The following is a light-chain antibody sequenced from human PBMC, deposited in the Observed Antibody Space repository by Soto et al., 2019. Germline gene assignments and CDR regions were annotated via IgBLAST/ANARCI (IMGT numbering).Light chain of an antibody. CDR3: ATWDDSLGGPV. V-gene: IGLV1-47*01. Sequence: QSVLTQTPSVSGTPGQRVNISCSGSSSNIGRNYVCWYHQFPGTAPKLLIYRDNERPSGVPDRFSGSKSGTSASLAISGLRSGDEADYHCATWDDSLGGPVFGGGTKLTVL. CDR1: SSNIGRNY. J-gene: IGLJ2*01. CDR2: RDN.